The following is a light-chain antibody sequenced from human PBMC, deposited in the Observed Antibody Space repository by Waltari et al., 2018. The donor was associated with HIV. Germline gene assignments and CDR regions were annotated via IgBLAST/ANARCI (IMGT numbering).Light chain of an antibody. CDR1: TSDVGDYNS. CDR3: SSYTTRNTRV. V-gene: IGLV2-14*01. CDR2: EVS. Sequence: QSVLTQPASVSGSPGQSITISCTGTTSDVGDYNSVSWYQQHPGKDPKLMLYEVSNRPSGVSIRFSGSKSGNTASLTISGLQTEDEADYYCSSYTTRNTRVFGTGTKVTVL. J-gene: IGLJ1*01.